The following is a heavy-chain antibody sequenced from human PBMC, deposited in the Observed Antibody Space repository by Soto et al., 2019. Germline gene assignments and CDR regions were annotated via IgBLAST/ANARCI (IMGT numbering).Heavy chain of an antibody. CDR2: IYYSGST. J-gene: IGHJ6*03. Sequence: SETLSLSCTVSGGSIGSGDYYWSWIRQPPGKGLEWIGYIYYSGSTNYNPSLKSRVTISVDTSKNQFSLKLSSVTAADTAVYYCAREDRTVITAYYSYYMDVWGKGTTVTVSS. CDR1: GGSIGSGDYY. CDR3: AREDRTVITAYYSYYMDV. D-gene: IGHD4-4*01. V-gene: IGHV4-61*08.